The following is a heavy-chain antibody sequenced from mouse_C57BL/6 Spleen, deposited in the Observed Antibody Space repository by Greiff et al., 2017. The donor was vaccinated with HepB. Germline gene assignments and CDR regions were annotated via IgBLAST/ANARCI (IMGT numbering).Heavy chain of an antibody. CDR2: IWGVGST. Sequence: VQRVESGPGLVAPSQSLSITCTVSGFSLTSYDVDWVRQSPGKGLEWLGVIWGVGSTNYNSALKSRLSISKDNSKSQVFLKMNSLQTDDTAMYYCASLYFSFAYWGQGTLVTVSA. V-gene: IGHV2-6*01. CDR1: GFSLTSYD. D-gene: IGHD2-1*01. J-gene: IGHJ3*01. CDR3: ASLYFSFAY.